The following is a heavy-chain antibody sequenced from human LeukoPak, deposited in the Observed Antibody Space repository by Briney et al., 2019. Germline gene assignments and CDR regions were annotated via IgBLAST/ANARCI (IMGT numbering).Heavy chain of an antibody. D-gene: IGHD3-10*01. CDR3: VKSGSYYNEPYYFDY. Sequence: PGVSLRLSCSASGXTFSRYDMHWVRQAPGKGLEYVSGISSNGGSTNYAASVKGRYTISRDDSKNTLYLQISSLRAEDTAVYYCVKSGSYYNEPYYFDYWGQGTLVTVSS. J-gene: IGHJ4*02. V-gene: IGHV3-64D*06. CDR2: ISSNGGST. CDR1: GXTFSRYD.